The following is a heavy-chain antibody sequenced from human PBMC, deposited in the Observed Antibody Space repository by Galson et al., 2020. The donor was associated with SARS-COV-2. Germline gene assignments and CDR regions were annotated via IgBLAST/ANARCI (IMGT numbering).Heavy chain of an antibody. D-gene: IGHD1-26*01. Sequence: SETLSLTCTVSGGSISSYYWSWIRQPPGKGLEWIGYIYYSGSTNYNPSLKSRVTISVDTSKNQFSLKLSSVTAADTAVYYCARLVGYSGSQRDYYYGMDVWGQGTTVTVSS. CDR1: GGSISSYY. J-gene: IGHJ6*02. V-gene: IGHV4-59*01. CDR3: ARLVGYSGSQRDYYYGMDV. CDR2: IYYSGST.